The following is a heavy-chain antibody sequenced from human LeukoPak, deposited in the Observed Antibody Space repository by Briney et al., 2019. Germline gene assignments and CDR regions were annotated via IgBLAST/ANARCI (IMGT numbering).Heavy chain of an antibody. Sequence: GGSLRLSCAASGFTFSSYAMHWVRQAPGKGLEWVAVISYDGSNKYYADSVKGRFTISRDNSKNTLYLQMNSLRAEDTAVYYCAKEYSSGWAYFFFDYWGQGTLVTVSS. J-gene: IGHJ4*02. D-gene: IGHD6-19*01. CDR1: GFTFSSYA. CDR2: ISYDGSNK. CDR3: AKEYSSGWAYFFFDY. V-gene: IGHV3-30-3*01.